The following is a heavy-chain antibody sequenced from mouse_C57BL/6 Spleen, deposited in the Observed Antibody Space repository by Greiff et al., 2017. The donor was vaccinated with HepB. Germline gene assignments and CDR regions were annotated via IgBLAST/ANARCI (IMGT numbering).Heavy chain of an antibody. Sequence: QVQLQQSGAELVRPGASVTLSCKASGYTFTDYEMHWVMQTPVHGLEWIGAIDPETGGTAYNQKFKGKAILTADKSSSTAYMELRSLTSEDSAVYYCTGYDYPWGQGTTLTVSS. CDR1: GYTFTDYE. CDR3: TGYDYP. CDR2: IDPETGGT. J-gene: IGHJ2*01. D-gene: IGHD2-4*01. V-gene: IGHV1-15*01.